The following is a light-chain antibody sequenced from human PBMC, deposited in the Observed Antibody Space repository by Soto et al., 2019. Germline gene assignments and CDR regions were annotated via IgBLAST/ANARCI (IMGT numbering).Light chain of an antibody. CDR2: AAS. CDR3: LQDYGDSWT. V-gene: IGKV1-6*01. Sequence: TQMSQSPLSLSASVGEKIIITCRASRDVGSDVSWYQRKPGQAPKLVIYAASNLYTGVPSRFSGRRSGTEFTLTISSLQPEDFASYYCLQDYGDSWTFGQGTKVDI. CDR1: RDVGSD. J-gene: IGKJ1*01.